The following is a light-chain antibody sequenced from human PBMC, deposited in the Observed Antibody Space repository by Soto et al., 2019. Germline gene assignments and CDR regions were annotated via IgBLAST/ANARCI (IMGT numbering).Light chain of an antibody. Sequence: EIVLTQSPATLSLSPGERAALSCRASQSVSSHLAWYQQKPGQAPRLLIYDASNRATGIPARFSGSGSGTDFTLIISSLEHEELAVYYCQQRSNWPLTFGGGNKVEIK. CDR3: QQRSNWPLT. CDR1: QSVSSH. J-gene: IGKJ4*01. CDR2: DAS. V-gene: IGKV3-11*01.